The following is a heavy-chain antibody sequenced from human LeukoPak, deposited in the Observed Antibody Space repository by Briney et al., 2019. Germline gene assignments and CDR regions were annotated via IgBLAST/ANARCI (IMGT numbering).Heavy chain of an antibody. CDR1: GGSISSYY. CDR3: ARGGRYFDWLPPGYYYYYMDV. J-gene: IGHJ6*03. CDR2: IYTSGST. D-gene: IGHD3-9*01. V-gene: IGHV4-4*07. Sequence: PSETLSLTCTVSGGSISSYYWSWIRQPAGKGLEWIGRIYTSGSTNYNPSLKSRVTMSVDTSKNQFSLKLSSVTAADTAVYYCARGGRYFDWLPPGYYYYYMDVWGKGTTVTVSS.